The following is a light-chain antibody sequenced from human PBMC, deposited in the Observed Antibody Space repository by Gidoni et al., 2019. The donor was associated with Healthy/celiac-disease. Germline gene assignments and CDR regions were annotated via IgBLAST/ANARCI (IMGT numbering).Light chain of an antibody. CDR3: CSYAGSSTFVV. Sequence: QSALTQPASVSGSPGQSITISCTGTSRDVGSYNLVSWYQQHPGKAPKLMIDEGSKRPSGVSNRFSGSKSGNTASLTISGLQAEDEADYYCCSYAGSSTFVVFGGGTKLTVL. V-gene: IGLV2-23*03. CDR2: EGS. J-gene: IGLJ2*01. CDR1: SRDVGSYNL.